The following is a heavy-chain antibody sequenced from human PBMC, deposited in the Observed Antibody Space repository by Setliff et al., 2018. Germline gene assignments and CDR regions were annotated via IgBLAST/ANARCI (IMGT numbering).Heavy chain of an antibody. CDR3: ARALLWFGEGMDV. CDR2: MYNSGNT. V-gene: IGHV4-59*11. D-gene: IGHD3-10*01. CDR1: GGSISHHY. Sequence: SETLSLTCTVSGGSISHHYWSWIWQPPGKGLEWVGYMYNSGNTNYNPSLRRRVAISVDKSKNQFSLKLSSVTAADTAVYYCARALLWFGEGMDVWGKGTTVTVSS. J-gene: IGHJ6*03.